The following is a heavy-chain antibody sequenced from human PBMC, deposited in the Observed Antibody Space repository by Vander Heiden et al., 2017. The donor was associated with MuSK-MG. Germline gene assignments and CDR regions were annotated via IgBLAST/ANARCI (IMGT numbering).Heavy chain of an antibody. CDR2: IYPGDSDT. D-gene: IGHD2-15*01. CDR3: ARLNHCSGGSCYPWYFDY. Sequence: EVQLVQSGAEVKKPGESLKIYCKGSGYSFTSYWIGWVRQMPGKGLEWMGIIYPGDSDTRYSPSFQGQVTISADKSISTAYLQWSSLKASDTAMYYCARLNHCSGGSCYPWYFDYWGQGTLVTVSS. V-gene: IGHV5-51*01. CDR1: GYSFTSYW. J-gene: IGHJ4*02.